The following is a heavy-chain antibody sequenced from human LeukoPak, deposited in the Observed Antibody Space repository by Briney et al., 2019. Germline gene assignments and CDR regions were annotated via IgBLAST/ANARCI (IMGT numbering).Heavy chain of an antibody. CDR2: INHSGST. V-gene: IGHV4-34*01. J-gene: IGHJ4*02. Sequence: SETLSLTCAVYGGSSSGYYWSWIRQPPGKGLEWIGEINHSGSTNYNPSLKSRVTISVDTSKNQFSLKLSSVTAADTAVYYCARRRGSSSWYRDYWGQGTLVTVSS. CDR1: GGSSSGYY. CDR3: ARRRGSSSWYRDY. D-gene: IGHD6-13*01.